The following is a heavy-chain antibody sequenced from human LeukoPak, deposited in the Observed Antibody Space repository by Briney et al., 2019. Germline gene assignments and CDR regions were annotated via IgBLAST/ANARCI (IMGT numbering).Heavy chain of an antibody. D-gene: IGHD3-10*01. CDR1: GFTFSSYG. CDR3: ARGFKLRWFGRFDY. J-gene: IGHJ4*02. V-gene: IGHV3-33*01. Sequence: PGRSLRLSCAASGFTFSSYGVHCVRQAPGKGLEWVAVIWYDGSNKYYADSVKGRFTISRDNSKNTLYLQMNSLRAEDTAVYYCARGFKLRWFGRFDYWGQGTLVSVFS. CDR2: IWYDGSNK.